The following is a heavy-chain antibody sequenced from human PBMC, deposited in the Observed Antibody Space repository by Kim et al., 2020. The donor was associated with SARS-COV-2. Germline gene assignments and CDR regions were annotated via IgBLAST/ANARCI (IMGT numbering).Heavy chain of an antibody. CDR2: INWNSGTI. D-gene: IGHD1-26*01. J-gene: IGHJ4*02. CDR3: ASGRAGSYFALDF. CDR1: GFTFDDFDDYG. V-gene: IGHV3-20*04. Sequence: GGSLRLSCAASGFTFDDFDDYGMTWVRRAPGKGLEWVAGINWNSGTITYADSLKGRFTISRDNEKKSLYLQMNTLSVEDTAFYYCASGRAGSYFALDFWGPGTLVTVSS.